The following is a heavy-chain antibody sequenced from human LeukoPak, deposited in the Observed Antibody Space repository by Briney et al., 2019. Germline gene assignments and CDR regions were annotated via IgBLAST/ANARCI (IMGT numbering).Heavy chain of an antibody. CDR1: GGSISSGDYY. D-gene: IGHD3-10*01. Sequence: PSQTLSLTCTVSGGSISSGDYYWSWIRQPPGKGLERIGYIYYSGSTYYNPSLKSRVTISVDTSKNQFSLKLSSVTAADTAVYYCARAHYYGSGSYSFDYWGQGTLVTVSS. J-gene: IGHJ4*02. V-gene: IGHV4-30-4*01. CDR3: ARAHYYGSGSYSFDY. CDR2: IYYSGST.